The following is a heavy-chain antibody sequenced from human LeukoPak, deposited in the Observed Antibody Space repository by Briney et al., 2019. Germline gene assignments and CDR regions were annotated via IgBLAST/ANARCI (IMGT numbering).Heavy chain of an antibody. CDR3: ARGYSTSWTYYFYY. D-gene: IGHD6-13*01. CDR1: DGAITGYY. CDR2: IYYSGST. J-gene: IGHJ4*02. V-gene: IGHV4-59*01. Sequence: SETLSLTCTVSDGAITGYYWGWIRQPPGKGLDWIGHIYYSGSTNYNPSLKSRVTISVDTSKNHFSLKLSSVTAADTAVYYCARGYSTSWTYYFYYWGQGALVTVSS.